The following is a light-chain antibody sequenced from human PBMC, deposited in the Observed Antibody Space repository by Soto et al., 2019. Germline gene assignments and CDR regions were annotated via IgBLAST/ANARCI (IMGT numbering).Light chain of an antibody. CDR1: QSISTW. V-gene: IGKV1-5*03. J-gene: IGKJ4*01. Sequence: DIQMTQSPSTLSASVGDRVTITCRVSQSISTWLAWYQQKPGKAPKLLIYKASNLEGGVPSRFSGSGSGTEFTITISGLQPDDFATYYCQQYNAYPLTFGGGTTVEIK. CDR3: QQYNAYPLT. CDR2: KAS.